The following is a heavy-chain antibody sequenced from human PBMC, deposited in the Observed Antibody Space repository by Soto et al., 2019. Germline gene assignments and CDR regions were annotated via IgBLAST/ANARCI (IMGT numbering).Heavy chain of an antibody. Sequence: RGESLKISCKGSGYSFTIYWIGWVRQMPGKGLEWMGIIYPGDSDTRYSPSFQGQVTISADKSISTAYLQWSSLKASDTAMYYCARNLGYDSSGYHIWGQGTMVTVSS. D-gene: IGHD3-22*01. V-gene: IGHV5-51*01. J-gene: IGHJ3*02. CDR3: ARNLGYDSSGYHI. CDR1: GYSFTIYW. CDR2: IYPGDSDT.